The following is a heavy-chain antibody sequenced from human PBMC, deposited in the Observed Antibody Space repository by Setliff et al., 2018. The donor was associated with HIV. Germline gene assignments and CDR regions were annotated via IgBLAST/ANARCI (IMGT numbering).Heavy chain of an antibody. D-gene: IGHD6-19*01. CDR3: ARRDEEWLAPDAFDI. V-gene: IGHV1-18*01. CDR2: ISIYNGNT. Sequence: ASVKVSCKASGYMFTTYGLSWVRQAPGQGLEWMGWISIYNGNTHYAQKFQGRVTMTTDTSTSTAYMELTGLKSEDTAMYYCARRDEEWLAPDAFDIWGQGTMVTVSS. CDR1: GYMFTTYG. J-gene: IGHJ3*02.